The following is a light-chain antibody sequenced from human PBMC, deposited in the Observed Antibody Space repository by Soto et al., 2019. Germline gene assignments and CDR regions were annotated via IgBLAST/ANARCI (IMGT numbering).Light chain of an antibody. J-gene: IGKJ2*01. CDR2: AAS. CDR3: PQSYSTPT. V-gene: IGKV1-39*01. Sequence: DIQMTQSPSSLSASVGDRVTITCRASQSISSYLNWYQQKPGKAPKLLIYAASSLQSGVPSRFSGSGSGTDFTLTISSLQPEDFATYYCPQSYSTPTFGQGTKLEIK. CDR1: QSISSY.